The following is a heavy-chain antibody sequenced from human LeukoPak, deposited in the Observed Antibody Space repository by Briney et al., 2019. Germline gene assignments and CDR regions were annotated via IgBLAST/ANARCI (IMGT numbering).Heavy chain of an antibody. V-gene: IGHV4-34*01. Sequence: SETLSLTCTVSGGSISGYYWSWIRQPPGKGLEWIGEINHSGSTNYNPSLKSRVTISVDTSKNQFSLKLSSVTAADTAVYYCASRNYATWFDPWGQGTLVTVSS. J-gene: IGHJ5*02. CDR3: ASRNYATWFDP. CDR2: INHSGST. D-gene: IGHD1-7*01. CDR1: GGSISGYY.